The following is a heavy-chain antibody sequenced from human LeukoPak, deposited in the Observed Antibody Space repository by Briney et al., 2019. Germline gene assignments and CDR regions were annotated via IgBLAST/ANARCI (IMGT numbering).Heavy chain of an antibody. CDR1: GYTFTSYY. CDR2: INPSGGST. CDR3: ARAFVIEGGFDP. Sequence: ASVKVSCKASGYTFTSYYMHWVRQAPGQGLEWMGIINPSGGSTSYAQKFQGRVIMTWNTSISTAYMELSSPRSEDTAVYYCARAFVIEGGFDPWGQGTLVTVSS. D-gene: IGHD2-21*01. J-gene: IGHJ5*02. V-gene: IGHV1-46*01.